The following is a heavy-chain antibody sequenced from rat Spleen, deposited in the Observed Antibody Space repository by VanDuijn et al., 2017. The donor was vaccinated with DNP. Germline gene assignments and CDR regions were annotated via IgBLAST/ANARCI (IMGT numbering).Heavy chain of an antibody. Sequence: EVQLVESDGGLVQPGRSLKLSCTASGFIFSNHWMTWIRQAPGKGLEWVATITSGGSNTYYPDSVKGRFTISRDNAKSTLYLQMNSLRSEDTATYYCTRVPNYGGYTRFDYWGQGVMVTVSS. J-gene: IGHJ2*01. CDR2: ITSGGSNT. D-gene: IGHD1-11*01. CDR3: TRVPNYGGYTRFDY. V-gene: IGHV5-31*01. CDR1: GFIFSNHW.